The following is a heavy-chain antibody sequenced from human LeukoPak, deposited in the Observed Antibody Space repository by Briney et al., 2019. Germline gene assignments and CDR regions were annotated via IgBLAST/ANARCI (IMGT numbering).Heavy chain of an antibody. J-gene: IGHJ3*01. CDR3: ARQLDGGDPEDPFDV. D-gene: IGHD2-21*02. CDR2: ISPGDSDT. V-gene: IGHV5-51*01. CDR1: GSLFTTYW. Sequence: GASLKISCTASGSLFTTYWIGWGRPLPGKGLEWLGIISPGDSDTRYSPSFQGQLTISVDKSINTAYLQWSSLRASDTALYYCARQLDGGDPEDPFDVWGQGTMVTVSS.